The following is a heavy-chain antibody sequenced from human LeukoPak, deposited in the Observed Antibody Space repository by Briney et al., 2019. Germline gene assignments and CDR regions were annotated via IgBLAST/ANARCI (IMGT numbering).Heavy chain of an antibody. CDR1: GFTFSRYW. D-gene: IGHD1/OR15-1a*01. CDR3: ARGLIGTGGIDF. CDR2: IKEDGSEK. V-gene: IGHV3-7*01. J-gene: IGHJ4*02. Sequence: GGSLRLSCAVSGFTFSRYWTNWVRQAPGKGLEWVANIKEDGSEKNYVDSVKGRFTTSRDNALNSVFLQMDSLRVEDTALYFCARGLIGTGGIDFWGQGTLVTVSS.